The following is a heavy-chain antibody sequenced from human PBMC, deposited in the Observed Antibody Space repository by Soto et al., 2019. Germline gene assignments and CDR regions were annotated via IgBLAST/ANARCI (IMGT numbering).Heavy chain of an antibody. D-gene: IGHD2-15*01. CDR2: INWNGGST. V-gene: IGHV3-20*01. Sequence: GGSLRLSCAASGFTFDDYGMSWVRQAPGKGLEWVSGINWNGGSTGYADSVKGRFTISRDNAKNSLYLQMNSLRAEDTALYHCARGPDLPPYGGKREYYYYGMDVWGQGTTVTVSS. CDR3: ARGPDLPPYGGKREYYYYGMDV. CDR1: GFTFDDYG. J-gene: IGHJ6*02.